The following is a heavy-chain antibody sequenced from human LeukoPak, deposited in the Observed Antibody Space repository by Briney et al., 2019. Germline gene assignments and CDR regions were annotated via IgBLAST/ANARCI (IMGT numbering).Heavy chain of an antibody. Sequence: GGSLRLSCAASEFTVSNNYMRWVRQAPGKGLEWVSVLYSGGGAYYTDSVNGRFTISRDNSKNTLYLQMNRLSAEDTPIYYCAGHTELHYWGQGPLVTVSS. CDR2: LYSGGGA. D-gene: IGHD1-26*01. V-gene: IGHV3-66*04. CDR1: EFTVSNNY. CDR3: AGHTELHY. J-gene: IGHJ4*02.